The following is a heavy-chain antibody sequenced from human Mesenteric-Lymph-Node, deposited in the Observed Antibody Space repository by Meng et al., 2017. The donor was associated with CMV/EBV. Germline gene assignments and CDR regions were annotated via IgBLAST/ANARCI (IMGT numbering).Heavy chain of an antibody. Sequence: GESLKISCAASGFTFSSYSMSWARQAPGKGLEWVSVMYAGGSTYYADSVKGRFTISRDNSKNTVYLQMNYLRAEDTARYYCAKEIFGVPRGAFDVWGQGTMVTVSS. V-gene: IGHV3-53*01. CDR1: GFTFSSYS. J-gene: IGHJ3*01. CDR2: MYAGGST. D-gene: IGHD2-2*01. CDR3: AKEIFGVPRGAFDV.